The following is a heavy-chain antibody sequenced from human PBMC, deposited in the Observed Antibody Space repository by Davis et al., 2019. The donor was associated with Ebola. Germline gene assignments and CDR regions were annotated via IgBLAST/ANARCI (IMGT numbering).Heavy chain of an antibody. CDR3: ARVKYLSDINFDY. CDR2: INTNTGNP. V-gene: IGHV7-4-1*02. D-gene: IGHD2/OR15-2a*01. J-gene: IGHJ4*02. CDR1: GYTFTGYY. Sequence: ASVKVSCKAFGYTFTGYYMHWVRQAPGQGLEWMGWINTNTGNPTYAQGFTGRFVFSLDTSVSTAYLQISSLKTEDTAVYYCARVKYLSDINFDYWGQGTLVTVSS.